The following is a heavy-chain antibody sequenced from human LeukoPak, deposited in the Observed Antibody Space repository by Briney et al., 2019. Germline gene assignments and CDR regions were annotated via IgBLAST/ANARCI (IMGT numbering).Heavy chain of an antibody. CDR1: GYTFTRYG. Sequence: AAVKVSCKASGYTFTRYGISCGRQAPGQGVEWMGWINTYNGNTDYAQKLQGRVTMTTDTSTSTAYMELRSLRSDDTALYYCATNYYDSSGYYSIDYWGQGTLVTVSS. J-gene: IGHJ4*02. V-gene: IGHV1-18*01. CDR2: INTYNGNT. CDR3: ATNYYDSSGYYSIDY. D-gene: IGHD3-22*01.